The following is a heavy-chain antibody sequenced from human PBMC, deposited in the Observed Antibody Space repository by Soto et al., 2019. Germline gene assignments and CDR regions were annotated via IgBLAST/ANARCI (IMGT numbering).Heavy chain of an antibody. CDR1: GGSFNKDS. J-gene: IGHJ5*01. CDR3: ARDRYFYDSAGYYRTLDS. Sequence: SETLSLTCTISGGSFNKDSWPVIRQSPGKGLEWIGYIFHSGITDYNPSVKSRVTISIDKSKNLFSLKLTSVTAADTAVYYCARDRYFYDSAGYYRTLDSWGQG. V-gene: IGHV4-59*01. D-gene: IGHD3-22*01. CDR2: IFHSGIT.